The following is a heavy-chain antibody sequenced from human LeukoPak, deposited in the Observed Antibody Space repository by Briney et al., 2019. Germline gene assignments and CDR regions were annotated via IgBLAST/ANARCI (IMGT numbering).Heavy chain of an antibody. Sequence: GGSLRLSCAASGFTFSSYAMSWVRQAPGKGLEWVSAVSGSGGSTYYADSVKGRFTISRDNSKNTLYLQMNSLRAEDTAVYYSAKIRGGFLREIDYWGQGTLVTVSS. V-gene: IGHV3-23*01. J-gene: IGHJ4*02. CDR1: GFTFSSYA. CDR3: AKIRGGFLREIDY. D-gene: IGHD5-12*01. CDR2: VSGSGGST.